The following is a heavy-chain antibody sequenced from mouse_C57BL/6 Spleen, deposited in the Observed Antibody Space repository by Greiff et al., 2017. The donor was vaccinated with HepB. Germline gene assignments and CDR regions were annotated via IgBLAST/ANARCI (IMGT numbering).Heavy chain of an antibody. CDR3: ARQYPNSAWFAY. Sequence: QVQLQQSGAELVRPGASVKLSCKASGYTFTDYYINWVKQRPGQGLEWIARIYPGSGNTYYNEKFKGKATLTAEKSSSTAYMQLSSLTSEDSAVYFCARQYPNSAWFAYWGQGTLVTVSA. D-gene: IGHD4-1*01. CDR2: IYPGSGNT. J-gene: IGHJ3*01. CDR1: GYTFTDYY. V-gene: IGHV1-76*01.